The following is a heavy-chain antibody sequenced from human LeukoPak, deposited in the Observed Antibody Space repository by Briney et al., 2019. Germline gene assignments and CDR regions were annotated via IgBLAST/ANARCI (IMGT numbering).Heavy chain of an antibody. CDR2: ISYDGSNK. CDR3: AKQMFRGFYYYGVDV. D-gene: IGHD3-10*02. J-gene: IGHJ6*02. CDR1: GFTFSSYG. Sequence: QSGRSLRLSCAASGFTFSSYGMHWVRQAPGKGLEWVAVISYDGSNKYYADSVKGRFTISRDNSKNTLYLQMNSLRAEDTAVYYCAKQMFRGFYYYGVDVWGQGTTVTVSS. V-gene: IGHV3-30*18.